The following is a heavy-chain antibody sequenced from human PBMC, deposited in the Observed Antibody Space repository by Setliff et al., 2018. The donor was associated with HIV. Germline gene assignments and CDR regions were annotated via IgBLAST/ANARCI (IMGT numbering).Heavy chain of an antibody. V-gene: IGHV1-18*01. CDR2: ISAYNGNT. CDR3: AAAVSFCDSTSCSHYFDY. J-gene: IGHJ4*02. D-gene: IGHD2-2*01. CDR1: GYTFSSYG. Sequence: ASVKVSCKASGYTFSSYGISWVRQAPGQGVGWMGWISAYNGNTNYAQKLQGRVTITRDMSTSTAYMELSSLRSEDTAMYYCAAAVSFCDSTSCSHYFDYWGPGTLVTVSS.